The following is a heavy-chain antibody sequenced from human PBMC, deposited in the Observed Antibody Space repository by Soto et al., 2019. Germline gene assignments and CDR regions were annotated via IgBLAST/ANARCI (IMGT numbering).Heavy chain of an antibody. Sequence: ASVKVSCKASGYTFTGYYMHWVRQAPGQGLEWMGWINPNSGGTNYAQKFQGRVTMTRDTSISTAYMELSRLRSDDTAVYYCARGAAAGTVYYYYGMDVWGQGTTVTVSS. CDR1: GYTFTGYY. J-gene: IGHJ6*02. D-gene: IGHD6-13*01. V-gene: IGHV1-2*02. CDR3: ARGAAAGTVYYYYGMDV. CDR2: INPNSGGT.